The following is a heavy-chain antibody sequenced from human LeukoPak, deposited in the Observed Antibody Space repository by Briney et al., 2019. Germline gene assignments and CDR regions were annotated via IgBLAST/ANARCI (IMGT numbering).Heavy chain of an antibody. V-gene: IGHV4-38-2*02. CDR1: GYSISSGYY. D-gene: IGHD6-19*01. CDR3: ASPAVAGSGYYYYYMGV. CDR2: IYHSGST. Sequence: SETLSLTCTVSGYSISSGYYWGWIRQPPGKGLKWIGSIYHSGSTYYNPSLKSRVAISVDTSKNHFSLQLSSVTAADTAVYYCASPAVAGSGYYYYYMGVWGKGTTVTVSS. J-gene: IGHJ6*03.